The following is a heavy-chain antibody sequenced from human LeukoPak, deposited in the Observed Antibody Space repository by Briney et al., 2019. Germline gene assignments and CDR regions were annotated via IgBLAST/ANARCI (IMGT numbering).Heavy chain of an antibody. J-gene: IGHJ5*02. CDR2: IYYSGST. CDR3: ARGVVPAAIKVPWFDP. D-gene: IGHD2-2*02. CDR1: GGSISSDY. V-gene: IGHV4-59*12. Sequence: PSETLSLTCNVSGGSISSDYWSWIRQPPGKGLEWIGYIYYSGSTDYNPSLKSRVTMSVDTSKNQFSLKLSSVTALDTAVYYCARGVVPAAIKVPWFDPWGQGTLVTVSS.